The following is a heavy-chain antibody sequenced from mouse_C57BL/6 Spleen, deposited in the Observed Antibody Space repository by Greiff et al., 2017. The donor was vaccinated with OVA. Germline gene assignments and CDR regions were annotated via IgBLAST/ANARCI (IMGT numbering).Heavy chain of an antibody. J-gene: IGHJ2*01. D-gene: IGHD1-1*01. CDR2: IHPNSGST. CDR1: GYTFTSYW. V-gene: IGHV1-64*01. Sequence: VQLQQPGAELVKPGASVKLSCKASGYTFTSYWLHWVKQRPGQGLEWIGMIHPNSGSTNYNEKFKSKATLTVDKSSSTAYMQLSSLTSEDSAVYYCARYAYGSSNYWGQGTTLTVSS. CDR3: ARYAYGSSNY.